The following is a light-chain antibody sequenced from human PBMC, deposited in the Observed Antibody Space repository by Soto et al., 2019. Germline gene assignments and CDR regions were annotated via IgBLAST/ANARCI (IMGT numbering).Light chain of an antibody. CDR3: QHRSKWPPIT. CDR2: GAS. Sequence: EIVMTQSPATLSVSPGERATLSCRASQSIDANLAWYQHKPGQAPRLLMYGASSRVTGIPARFTGSGSGTVFTLTITSLEPDDFALYYCQHRSKWPPITFGQGTRLEIK. V-gene: IGKV3-11*01. J-gene: IGKJ5*01. CDR1: QSIDAN.